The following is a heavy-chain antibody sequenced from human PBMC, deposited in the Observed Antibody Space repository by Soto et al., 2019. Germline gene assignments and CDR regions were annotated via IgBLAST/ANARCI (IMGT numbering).Heavy chain of an antibody. CDR2: ISWNSGSI. J-gene: IGHJ6*02. CDR3: AKDDRGAVDLYYYGMDV. V-gene: IGHV3-9*01. D-gene: IGHD6-19*01. CDR1: GFTFDDYA. Sequence: EVQLVESGGGLVQPGRSLRLSCAASGFTFDDYAMHWVRQAPGKGLEWVSGISWNSGSIGYADSVKGRFTISRDNAXNXXYLQMNSLRAEDTALYYCAKDDRGAVDLYYYGMDVWGQGTTVTVSS.